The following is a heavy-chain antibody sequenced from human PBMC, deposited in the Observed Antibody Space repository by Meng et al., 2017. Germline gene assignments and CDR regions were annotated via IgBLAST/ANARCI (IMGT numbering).Heavy chain of an antibody. CDR2: IRSKAYGGTT. D-gene: IGHD3-9*01. J-gene: IGHJ4*02. CDR3: IGSRVLRYFDWLDPFDY. CDR1: GFTFGDYA. V-gene: IGHV3-49*04. Sequence: GESLKISCTASGFTFGDYAMSWVRQAPGKGLEWVGFIRSKAYGGTTEYAASVKGRFTISRDDSKSIAYLQMNSLKTEDTAVYYCIGSRVLRYFDWLDPFDYWGQGTLVTVSS.